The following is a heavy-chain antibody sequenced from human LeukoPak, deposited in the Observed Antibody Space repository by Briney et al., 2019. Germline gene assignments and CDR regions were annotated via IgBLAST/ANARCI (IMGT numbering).Heavy chain of an antibody. Sequence: SETLSLTCTVSGGSISSYYWSWIRQPPGKGLEWIGYIYYSGSTNYNPSLKSRVTISVDTSKNQFSLKLSSVTAADTAVYYCAGRGWELPNAPFDYWGQGTLVTVSS. D-gene: IGHD1-26*01. V-gene: IGHV4-59*01. CDR1: GGSISSYY. CDR2: IYYSGST. CDR3: AGRGWELPNAPFDY. J-gene: IGHJ4*02.